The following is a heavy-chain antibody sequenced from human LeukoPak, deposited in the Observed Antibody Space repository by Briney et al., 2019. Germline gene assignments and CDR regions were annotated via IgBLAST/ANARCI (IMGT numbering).Heavy chain of an antibody. J-gene: IGHJ4*02. V-gene: IGHV1-2*02. CDR2: INPNSGGT. CDR3: ARDPGVVVAATQVDY. D-gene: IGHD2-15*01. Sequence: ASVKVSCKASGYTFTGYDMHWVRQAPGQGLEWMGWINPNSGGTNYAQKFQGRVTMTRDTSISTAYMELSRLRSDDTAVYYCARDPGVVVAATQVDYWGQGTLVTVSS. CDR1: GYTFTGYD.